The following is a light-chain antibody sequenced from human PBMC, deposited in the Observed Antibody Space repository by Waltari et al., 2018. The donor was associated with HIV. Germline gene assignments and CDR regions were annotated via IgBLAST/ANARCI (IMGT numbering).Light chain of an antibody. CDR3: CSYAGSYTPL. V-gene: IGLV2-11*01. CDR1: SSDPPGSTY. J-gene: IGLJ2*01. Sequence: QSALTQPRSVSGSPGQSVTISCTGTSSDPPGSTYAPWYQQHPGKAPKLMIYDVSKRPSGVPDRFSGSKSGNTASLTISGLQAEDEADYYCCSYAGSYTPLFGGGTKLTVL. CDR2: DVS.